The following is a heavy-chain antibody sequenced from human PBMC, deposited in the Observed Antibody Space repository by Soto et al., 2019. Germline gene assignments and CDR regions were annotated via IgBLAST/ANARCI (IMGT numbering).Heavy chain of an antibody. CDR1: GDSISSATHY. CDR3: ARLRIATNNYKWFDP. J-gene: IGHJ5*02. D-gene: IGHD2-21*01. V-gene: IGHV4-31*03. CDR2: IYVTGAV. Sequence: SETLSLTCTVSGDSISSATHYWNWTRQHPGKGLEWIGHIYVTGAVDYNPSLRDRITISQDTSERQFSLNLRLVTAADTAVYYCARLRIATNNYKWFDPWGQGTLVTVSS.